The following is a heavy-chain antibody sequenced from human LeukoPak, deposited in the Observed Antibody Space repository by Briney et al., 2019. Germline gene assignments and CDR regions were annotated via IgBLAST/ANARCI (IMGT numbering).Heavy chain of an antibody. CDR3: AKAAGYSSSCYDY. Sequence: PSGTLSLTCAVSGGSISSSNWWSWVRQPPGKGLEWIGEIYHSGSTNYNPSLTSRVTISVDKSKNQFSLKLSSVTAADTAIYYCAKAAGYSSSCYDYWGQGTLVTVSS. J-gene: IGHJ4*02. CDR1: GGSISSSNW. D-gene: IGHD6-13*01. CDR2: IYHSGST. V-gene: IGHV4-4*02.